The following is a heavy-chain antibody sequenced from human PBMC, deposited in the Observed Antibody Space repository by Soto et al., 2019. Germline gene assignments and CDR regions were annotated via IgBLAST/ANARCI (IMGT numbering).Heavy chain of an antibody. CDR2: IYGDDST. CDR3: ARDTHTGWRFDY. Sequence: VQLVESGGDLVQPGGSLRLSCAASGFTVSGNYMSWVRQAPGKGLECVSVIYGDDSTYYADSVKGRFTISRDNAKNTLYLQMNSLRVEDTATYFCARDTHTGWRFDYWGQGTLATVSS. D-gene: IGHD6-19*01. J-gene: IGHJ4*02. V-gene: IGHV3-66*01. CDR1: GFTVSGNY.